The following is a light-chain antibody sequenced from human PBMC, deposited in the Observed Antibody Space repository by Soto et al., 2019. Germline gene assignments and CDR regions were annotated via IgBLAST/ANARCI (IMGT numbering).Light chain of an antibody. CDR2: EVS. V-gene: IGLV2-14*01. CDR3: SSYTSSSILV. CDR1: SSDVGGYNY. J-gene: IGLJ2*01. Sequence: QSALTQPPSASGSPGQSLTISCTGTSSDVGGYNYVSWYQQHPGKAPKLMIYEVSNRPSGVSNRFSGSKSGNTASLTISGLQAEDEADYYCSSYTSSSILVFGGGTKLTVL.